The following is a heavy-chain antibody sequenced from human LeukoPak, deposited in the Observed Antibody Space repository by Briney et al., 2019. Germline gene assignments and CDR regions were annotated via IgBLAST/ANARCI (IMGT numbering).Heavy chain of an antibody. Sequence: ASVKVSCKASGYTFTSYGISWVRQAPGQGLEWMGWISAYNGNTNYAQKLQGRVTMTTDTSTSTAYMELSRLRSDDTAVYYCARVEYSSSSGGGGIDYWGQGTLVTVSS. J-gene: IGHJ4*02. V-gene: IGHV1-18*01. CDR3: ARVEYSSSSGGGGIDY. CDR1: GYTFTSYG. CDR2: ISAYNGNT. D-gene: IGHD6-6*01.